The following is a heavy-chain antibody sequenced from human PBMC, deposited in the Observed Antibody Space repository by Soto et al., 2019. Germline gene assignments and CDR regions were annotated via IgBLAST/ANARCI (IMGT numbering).Heavy chain of an antibody. J-gene: IGHJ6*02. CDR2: ISYDGSNK. CDR3: ATQGQTAAGTDMSILDYYGMDV. D-gene: IGHD6-13*01. V-gene: IGHV3-30*03. CDR1: GFTFSSYG. Sequence: GGSLRLSCAASGFTFSSYGMHWVRQAPGKGLEWVAVISYDGSNKYYADSVKGRFTISRDNSKNTLYLQMNSLRAEDTAVYYCATQGQTAAGTDMSILDYYGMDVWGQGTTVTVSS.